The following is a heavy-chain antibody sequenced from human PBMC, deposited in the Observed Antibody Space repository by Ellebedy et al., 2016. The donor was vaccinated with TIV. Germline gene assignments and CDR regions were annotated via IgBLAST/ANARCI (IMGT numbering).Heavy chain of an antibody. Sequence: MPSETLSLTCAISGDSVSSNAVAWHWIRQSPSRGLEWPGRTYYRSKWYNEYVVSVKSRITINPDTSKNQFSLQLNSLTPEDQALYYCVRGSRGAFDIWGQGTMVTVSS. J-gene: IGHJ3*02. CDR1: GDSVSSNAVA. V-gene: IGHV6-1*01. CDR2: TYYRSKWYN. CDR3: VRGSRGAFDI.